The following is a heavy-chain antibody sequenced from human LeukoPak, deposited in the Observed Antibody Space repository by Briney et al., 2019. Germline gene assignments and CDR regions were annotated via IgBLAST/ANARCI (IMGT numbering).Heavy chain of an antibody. Sequence: EGSLRLSCAASGFTFSSYGMHWVRQAPGKGLEWVAVIWYDGSNKYYADSVKGRFTISRDNSKNTLYLQMNSLRAEDTAVYYCAREERLRSAFDIWGQGTMVTVSS. D-gene: IGHD5-12*01. CDR1: GFTFSSYG. CDR2: IWYDGSNK. CDR3: AREERLRSAFDI. V-gene: IGHV3-33*01. J-gene: IGHJ3*02.